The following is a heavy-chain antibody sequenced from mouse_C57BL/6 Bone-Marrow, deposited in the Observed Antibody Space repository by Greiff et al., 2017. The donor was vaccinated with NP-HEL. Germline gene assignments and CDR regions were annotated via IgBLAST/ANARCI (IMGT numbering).Heavy chain of an antibody. CDR1: GFTFSSYA. Sequence: EVKLVESGGGLVKPGGSLKLSCAASGFTFSSYAMSWVRQTPEKRLEWVATISDGGSYTYYPDNVKGRFTISRDNAKNNLYLQMSHLKSEDTAMYYCARDPDYYGSYWYFDVWGTGTTVTVSS. J-gene: IGHJ1*03. CDR2: ISDGGSYT. D-gene: IGHD1-1*01. V-gene: IGHV5-4*01. CDR3: ARDPDYYGSYWYFDV.